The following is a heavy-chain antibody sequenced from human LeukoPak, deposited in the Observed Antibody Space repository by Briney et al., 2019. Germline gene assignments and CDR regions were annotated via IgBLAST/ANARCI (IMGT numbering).Heavy chain of an antibody. J-gene: IGHJ4*02. CDR1: GFTFSSYS. D-gene: IGHD3-10*01. CDR2: ISSSSSYI. Sequence: PGGSLRLSCAASGFTFSSYSMNWVRQAPGKGLEWVSYISSSSSYIYYADSVKGRFNISRDNAKNFLYLQMNSLRAEDTAVYYCARDRGSGSYGIFDYWGQGTLVTVSS. CDR3: ARDRGSGSYGIFDY. V-gene: IGHV3-21*01.